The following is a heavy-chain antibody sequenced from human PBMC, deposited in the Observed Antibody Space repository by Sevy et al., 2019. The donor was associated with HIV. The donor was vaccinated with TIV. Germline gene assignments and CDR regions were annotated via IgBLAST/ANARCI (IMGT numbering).Heavy chain of an antibody. Sequence: ASVKVSCKASGYTFTSYYMHWVRQAPGQGLEWMGIINPSGGSTSYAQKFQGRVTMTRDTSTSTVYMELSSLRSEDTAVYYCARDLAQVFLSGFSPVNLNYYYGMDVWAKGPRSPSP. CDR3: ARDLAQVFLSGFSPVNLNYYYGMDV. V-gene: IGHV1-46*01. J-gene: IGHJ6*02. CDR1: GYTFTSYY. D-gene: IGHD3-9*01. CDR2: INPSGGST.